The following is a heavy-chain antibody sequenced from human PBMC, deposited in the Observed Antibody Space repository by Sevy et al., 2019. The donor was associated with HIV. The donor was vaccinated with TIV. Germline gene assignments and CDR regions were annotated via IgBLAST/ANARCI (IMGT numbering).Heavy chain of an antibody. V-gene: IGHV5-51*01. CDR3: ARGFIGLDQPLGGWFDP. J-gene: IGHJ5*02. D-gene: IGHD3-16*01. Sequence: GESLKISCKVSGYSFSTYWIAWVRQMPGKGLEWMGIIYPGDSDTRYSPSFQGQVTISADKSINTAYLQWSSLKASDTAIYYGARGFIGLDQPLGGWFDPWGQGTLVTVSS. CDR1: GYSFSTYW. CDR2: IYPGDSDT.